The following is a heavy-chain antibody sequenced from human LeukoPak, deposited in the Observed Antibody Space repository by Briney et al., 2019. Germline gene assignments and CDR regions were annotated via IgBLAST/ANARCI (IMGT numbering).Heavy chain of an antibody. D-gene: IGHD3-3*01. V-gene: IGHV3-23*01. CDR2: ISGSGGST. CDR3: AKTSRRDSTYDSPFDY. CDR1: GFTFSSYA. J-gene: IGHJ4*02. Sequence: GGSLRLSCAASGFTFSSYAMSWVRQAPGKGLEWVSGISGSGGSTYYADSVKGRFTISRDNSDNTLYLQMNSLRAEDTAIYYCAKTSRRDSTYDSPFDYWGQGTVVTVSS.